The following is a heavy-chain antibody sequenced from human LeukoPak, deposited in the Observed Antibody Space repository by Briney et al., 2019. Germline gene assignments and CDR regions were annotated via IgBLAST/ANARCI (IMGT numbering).Heavy chain of an antibody. D-gene: IGHD2-15*01. V-gene: IGHV3-21*01. J-gene: IGHJ5*02. Sequence: PGGSLRLSCAASGFIFNSHSMNWVRQAPGKGLEWVSSISSTSSYIYYADSVKSRFTISRDNAKNSLYLQMNSLRAEDTAVYYCAGQSRLGYCSGGSCYSQPFDPWGQGTLVTVSS. CDR2: ISSTSSYI. CDR1: GFIFNSHS. CDR3: AGQSRLGYCSGGSCYSQPFDP.